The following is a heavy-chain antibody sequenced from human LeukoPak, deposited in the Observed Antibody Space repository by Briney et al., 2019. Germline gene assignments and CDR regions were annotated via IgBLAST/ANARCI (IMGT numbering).Heavy chain of an antibody. Sequence: GSLRLSCAASGFTFSSYWMSWVRQAPGKGLEWVANIKQDGSENYYVDSVKGRFTISRDNAKNSLYLQMNSLRAEDTAVYYCARESSGYSYPRYWGQGTLVTVSS. CDR1: GFTFSSYW. D-gene: IGHD5-18*01. CDR3: ARESSGYSYPRY. J-gene: IGHJ4*02. V-gene: IGHV3-7*01. CDR2: IKQDGSEN.